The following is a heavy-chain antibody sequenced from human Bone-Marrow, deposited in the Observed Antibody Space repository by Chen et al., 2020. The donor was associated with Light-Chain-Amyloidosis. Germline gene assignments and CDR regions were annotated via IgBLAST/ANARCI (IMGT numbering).Heavy chain of an antibody. D-gene: IGHD1-1*01. Sequence: QEHLVESGGGVVQPGRSLRLSCVASGSPFYKYGMHWVRQTPGKGLEWVAVIWSDGTYEHYAESVKGRFTISRDNSKNSLYLQMDSLRVEDTGLYYCASLPTSTSAVDHWGQGALVTVSS. CDR1: GSPFYKYG. J-gene: IGHJ5*02. CDR2: IWSDGTYE. V-gene: IGHV3-33*03. CDR3: ASLPTSTSAVDH.